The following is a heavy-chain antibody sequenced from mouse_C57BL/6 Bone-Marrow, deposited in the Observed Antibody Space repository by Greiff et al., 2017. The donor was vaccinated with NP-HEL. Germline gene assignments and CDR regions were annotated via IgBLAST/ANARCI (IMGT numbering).Heavy chain of an antibody. CDR1: EYEFPSHD. V-gene: IGHV5-2*01. CDR2: INSDGGST. CDR3: ARHEVTTRAMDY. J-gene: IGHJ4*01. Sequence: EVKLMESGGGLVQPGESLKLSCESTEYEFPSHDMSWVRKTPEKRLELVAAINSDGGSTYYPDTMERRFIISRDNTKKTLYLQMSSLRSEDTALYYCARHEVTTRAMDYWGQGTSVTVSS. D-gene: IGHD2-1*01.